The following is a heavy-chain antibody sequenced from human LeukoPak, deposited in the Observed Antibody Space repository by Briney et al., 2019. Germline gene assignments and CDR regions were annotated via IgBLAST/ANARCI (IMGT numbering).Heavy chain of an antibody. CDR3: ARHDEYYDFWSGYPPGFDY. J-gene: IGHJ4*02. V-gene: IGHV4-59*08. Sequence: SETLSLTCTVSGGSISSYYWSWIRQPPGKGLEWIGYIYYSGSTNYNPSLKSRVTISVDTSKNQFSLKLSSVTAADTAVYYCARHDEYYDFWSGYPPGFDYWGQVTLVTVSS. D-gene: IGHD3-3*01. CDR2: IYYSGST. CDR1: GGSISSYY.